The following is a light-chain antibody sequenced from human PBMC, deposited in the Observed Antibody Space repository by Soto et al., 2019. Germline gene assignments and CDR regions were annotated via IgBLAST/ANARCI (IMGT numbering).Light chain of an antibody. CDR2: GAS. V-gene: IGKV3-15*01. J-gene: IGKJ2*01. CDR1: QSVSSK. CDR3: QQYNNWPPYT. Sequence: EIVMTQSPATLSVSPGERATLSCRASQSVSSKLAWYQQKAGQAPRLLIYGASTRATGIPARFSGSGSGTEFTLTISSLQSEDFAVYYCQQYNNWPPYTFGQGTKLEIK.